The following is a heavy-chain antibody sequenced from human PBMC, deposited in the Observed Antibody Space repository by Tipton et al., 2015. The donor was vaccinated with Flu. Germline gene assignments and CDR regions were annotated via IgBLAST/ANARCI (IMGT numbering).Heavy chain of an antibody. J-gene: IGHJ4*02. CDR1: GGSMSSFY. V-gene: IGHV4-4*07. CDR3: ARGSGSGTDVTFYF. CDR2: MYVSGST. D-gene: IGHD3-10*01. Sequence: LRLSCTVSGGSMSSFYWTWIRQPAGKGLEWIGRMYVSGSTKYNPSLKSRVTMSVDTFKNQFSLKLSSVTAADTAVYHCARGSGSGTDVTFYFWGQGTLVTVSS.